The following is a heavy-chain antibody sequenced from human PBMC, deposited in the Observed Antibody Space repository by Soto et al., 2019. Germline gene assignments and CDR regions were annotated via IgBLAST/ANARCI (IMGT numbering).Heavy chain of an antibody. CDR1: GFTFSSYG. J-gene: IGHJ5*02. V-gene: IGHV3-30*18. CDR2: ISYDGSNK. D-gene: IGHD1-7*01. CDR3: AKDVGWRTTDPNWFDP. Sequence: ESGGGVVQPGRSLRLSCAASGFTFSSYGMHWVRQAPGKGLEWVAVISYDGSNKYYADSVKGRFTISRDNSKNTLYLQMNSLRAEDTAVYYCAKDVGWRTTDPNWFDPWGQGTLVTVSS.